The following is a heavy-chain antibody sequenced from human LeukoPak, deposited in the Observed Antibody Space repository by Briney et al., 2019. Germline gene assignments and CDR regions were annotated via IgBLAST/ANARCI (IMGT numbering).Heavy chain of an antibody. J-gene: IGHJ6*02. Sequence: GGSLRLSCAASGFTFSSYAMHWVRQAPGKGLEWVAVISYDGSNKYYADSVKGRFTISRDNSKNTLYLQMNSLGAEDTAVYYCARDRGYCSGGSCYSLDYYYYGMDVWGQGTTVTVSS. D-gene: IGHD2-15*01. V-gene: IGHV3-30-3*01. CDR1: GFTFSSYA. CDR2: ISYDGSNK. CDR3: ARDRGYCSGGSCYSLDYYYYGMDV.